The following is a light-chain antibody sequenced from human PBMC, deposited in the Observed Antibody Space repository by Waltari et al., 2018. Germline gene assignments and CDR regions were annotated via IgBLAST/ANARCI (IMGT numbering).Light chain of an antibody. J-gene: IGLJ2*01. Sequence: QSALTQPASVSGSPGQSITISCTGTSSDVGSYNLVSWYQQYPGKAPKLMIYEGSKRPSGVSNRFSGSKSGNTASLTISGLQAEDEADYYCCSYAGSSTYSVVVFGGGTKLTVL. CDR1: SSDVGSYNL. V-gene: IGLV2-23*01. CDR3: CSYAGSSTYSVVV. CDR2: EGS.